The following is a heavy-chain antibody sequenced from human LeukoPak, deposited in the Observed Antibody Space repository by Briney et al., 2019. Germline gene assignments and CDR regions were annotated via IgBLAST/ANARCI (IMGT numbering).Heavy chain of an antibody. D-gene: IGHD6-6*01. J-gene: IGHJ4*02. Sequence: SETLCLTCAVYGGSFSGYYWSWIRQPPGKGLEWIGEINHSGSTNYNPSLKSRVTISVDTSKNQFSLKLSSVTAADTAVYYCAREGFIAARTIDYWGQGTLVTVSS. CDR1: GGSFSGYY. CDR2: INHSGST. CDR3: AREGFIAARTIDY. V-gene: IGHV4-34*01.